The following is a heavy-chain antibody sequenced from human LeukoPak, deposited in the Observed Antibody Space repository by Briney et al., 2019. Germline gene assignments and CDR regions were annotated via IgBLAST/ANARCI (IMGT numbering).Heavy chain of an antibody. J-gene: IGHJ4*02. Sequence: GGSLRLSCAASGFTFSSYWMSWVRQAPGKGLEWVANIKQDGSEKYYVDSVKGRFTISRDNAKNSLYLQMNSLRAEDTAVYYCARIRYFDWLSGYFDYWGQGTLVTVSS. CDR3: ARIRYFDWLSGYFDY. CDR2: IKQDGSEK. CDR1: GFTFSSYW. D-gene: IGHD3-9*01. V-gene: IGHV3-7*01.